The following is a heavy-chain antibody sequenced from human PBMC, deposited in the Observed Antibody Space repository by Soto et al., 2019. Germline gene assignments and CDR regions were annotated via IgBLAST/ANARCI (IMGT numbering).Heavy chain of an antibody. CDR1: GFTFNTYW. CDR2: IKSDGSYT. Sequence: EVQLVESGGGLVQPGGSLRLSCAASGFTFNTYWMQWVRQAPGKGLVWVSRIKSDGSYTNYADSVKGRFTISRDNAKNTVFLHMNSLGAEDTAVYYSATGGSGYFTYWGQGTLVTVSS. V-gene: IGHV3-74*01. CDR3: ATGGSGYFTY. D-gene: IGHD3-22*01. J-gene: IGHJ4*02.